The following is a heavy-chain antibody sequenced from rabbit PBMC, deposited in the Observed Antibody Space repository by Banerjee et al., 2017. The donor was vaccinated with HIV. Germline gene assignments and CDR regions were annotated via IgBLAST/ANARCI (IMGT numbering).Heavy chain of an antibody. CDR1: GIDFSSRHY. Sequence: QQQLEESGGGLVKPGGTLTLTCKASGIDFSSRHYMCWVRQAPGKGLEWIGCIYTENSGTNYASWAKGRFTISKTSSTTVTLQMTSLTAADTATYFCARGVAGYAGYGYANYFNLWGPGTLVTVS. D-gene: IGHD6-1*01. V-gene: IGHV1S45*01. CDR2: IYTENSGT. J-gene: IGHJ4*01. CDR3: ARGVAGYAGYGYANYFNL.